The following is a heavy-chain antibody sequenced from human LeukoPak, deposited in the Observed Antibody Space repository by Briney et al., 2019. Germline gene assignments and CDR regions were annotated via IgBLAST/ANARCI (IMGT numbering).Heavy chain of an antibody. V-gene: IGHV3-74*01. CDR3: ARGGHYSSSWFGDANFDY. D-gene: IGHD6-13*01. CDR1: GFTFSSYW. CDR2: INSDGSST. Sequence: GGSLRLSCAASGFTFSSYWMHWVRQAPGKGLVWVSRINSDGSSTSYADSVKGRFTISRDNAKNTLYLQMNSLRAEDTAVYYCARGGHYSSSWFGDANFDYWGQGTLVTVSS. J-gene: IGHJ4*02.